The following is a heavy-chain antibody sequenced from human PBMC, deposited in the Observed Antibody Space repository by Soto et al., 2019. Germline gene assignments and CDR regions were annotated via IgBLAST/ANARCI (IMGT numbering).Heavy chain of an antibody. Sequence: QVQLVESGGGVVQPGRSLRLSCAASGFTFSSYAMHWVRQAPGKGLEWVAVISYDGSNKYYADSVKGRFTISRDNSKNTLYLQMNSLRAEDTAVYYCARVRWGYDSSAPRNYYYYGMDVWGQGTTVTVPS. J-gene: IGHJ6*02. V-gene: IGHV3-30-3*01. CDR3: ARVRWGYDSSAPRNYYYYGMDV. D-gene: IGHD3-22*01. CDR1: GFTFSSYA. CDR2: ISYDGSNK.